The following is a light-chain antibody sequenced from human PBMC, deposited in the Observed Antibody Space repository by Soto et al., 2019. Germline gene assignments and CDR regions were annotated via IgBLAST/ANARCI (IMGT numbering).Light chain of an antibody. CDR2: DAP. CDR3: QQYDNLPLT. J-gene: IGKJ4*01. CDR1: QGISNY. V-gene: IGKV1-33*01. Sequence: IRMTQSPSSLSASTGDRVTITCRASQGISNYLNWYQQKPGKAPKLLIYDAPNLETGVPSRFSGSGSGTDFTFTISSLQPEDIATYYCQQYDNLPLTFGGGTKVDIK.